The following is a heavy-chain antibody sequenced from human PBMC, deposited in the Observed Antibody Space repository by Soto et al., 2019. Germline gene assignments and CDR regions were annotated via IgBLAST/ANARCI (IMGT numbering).Heavy chain of an antibody. J-gene: IGHJ2*01. CDR1: GGTFSSYA. V-gene: IGHV1-69*01. CDR2: IIPIFGTA. D-gene: IGHD3-3*01. CDR3: ARVRIFGVVITLGWYFDL. Sequence: QVQLVQSGAEVKKPGSSVKVSCKASGGTFSSYAISWVRQAPGQGLERMGGIIPIFGTANYAQKFQGRVTITADESTSTAYMELSSLRSEDTAVYYCARVRIFGVVITLGWYFDLWGRGTLVTVSS.